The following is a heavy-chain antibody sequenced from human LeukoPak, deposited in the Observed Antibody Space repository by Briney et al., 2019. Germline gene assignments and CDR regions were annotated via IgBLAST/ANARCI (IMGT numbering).Heavy chain of an antibody. CDR1: GYTFTSYD. V-gene: IGHV1-8*01. Sequence: GASVNVSCKASGYTFTSYDINWVRQATGQGLEWMGWMNPNSGNTGYAQKFQGRVTMTRNTSISTAYMELSSLRSEDTAVYYCARVGTTEENAFDIWGQGTMVTVSS. CDR2: MNPNSGNT. CDR3: ARVGTTEENAFDI. J-gene: IGHJ3*02. D-gene: IGHD1-1*01.